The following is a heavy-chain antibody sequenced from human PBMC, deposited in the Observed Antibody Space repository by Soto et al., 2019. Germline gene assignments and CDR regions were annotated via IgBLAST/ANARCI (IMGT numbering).Heavy chain of an antibody. CDR1: GFTFSSYA. D-gene: IGHD3-22*01. CDR3: AKDYDSSDRQQPFDY. Sequence: EVQLLESGGGLVQPGGSLRLSCAASGFTFSSYAMSWVRQAPGKGLEWVSAISGSGGSTYYADSVKGRFTISRDTSKNTLYLQINSLRAEDTAVYYCAKDYDSSDRQQPFDYWGQGPLVTVSS. V-gene: IGHV3-23*01. J-gene: IGHJ4*02. CDR2: ISGSGGST.